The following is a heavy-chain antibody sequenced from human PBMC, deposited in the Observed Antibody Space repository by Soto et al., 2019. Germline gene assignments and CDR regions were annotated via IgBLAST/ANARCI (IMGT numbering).Heavy chain of an antibody. J-gene: IGHJ4*02. CDR2: INHSGST. Sequence: SETLSLTCAVYGGSFSGYYWSWIRQPPGKGLEWIGEINHSGSTNYNPSLKSRVTISVDTSKNQFSLKLSSVTAADTAVYYCARDVAAAGTGVFRELVYYFDYWGQGTLVTVSS. V-gene: IGHV4-34*01. CDR1: GGSFSGYY. CDR3: ARDVAAAGTGVFRELVYYFDY. D-gene: IGHD6-13*01.